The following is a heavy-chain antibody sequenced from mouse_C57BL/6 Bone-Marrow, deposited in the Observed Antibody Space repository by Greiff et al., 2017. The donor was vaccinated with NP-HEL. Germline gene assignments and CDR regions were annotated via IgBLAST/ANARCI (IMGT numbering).Heavy chain of an antibody. CDR1: GYTFTDYE. D-gene: IGHD2-14*01. Sequence: VQLQQSGAELVRPGASVTLSCKASGYTFTDYEMHWVKQTPVHGLEWIRAIDPETGGTAYNQKFKGKAILTADKSSSTAYMELRSLTSEDSAVYYCTRRNDPYAMDYWGQGTSVTVSS. CDR2: IDPETGGT. CDR3: TRRNDPYAMDY. J-gene: IGHJ4*01. V-gene: IGHV1-15*01.